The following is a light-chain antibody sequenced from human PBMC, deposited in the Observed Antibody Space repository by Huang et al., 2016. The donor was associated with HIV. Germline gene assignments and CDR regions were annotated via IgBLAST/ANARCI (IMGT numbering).Light chain of an antibody. Sequence: DIQMTQSPSSLSASLRGRVTITCRASQFISNSLNWYQHKPGTAPNILIYAASTLQGGVPSRFSCSESGTDFTLTINNVQPEDFATYYCQQSYSSPPTFGPGTRVDIK. CDR1: QFISNS. CDR2: AAS. CDR3: QQSYSSPPT. V-gene: IGKV1-39*01. J-gene: IGKJ3*01.